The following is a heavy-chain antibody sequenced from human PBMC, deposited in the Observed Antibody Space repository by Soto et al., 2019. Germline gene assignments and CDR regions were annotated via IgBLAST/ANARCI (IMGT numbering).Heavy chain of an antibody. D-gene: IGHD3-22*01. CDR3: VRDKEGYYDSSVYYRVSVHPDYYVVMDV. Sequence: SVKVSCKASGGTFSSYAISWVGQAPGQGLEWMGGIIPIFGTANYAQKFKRGVTITADASTSTAYMELSSLRSEVTAVYYCVRDKEGYYDSSVYYRVSVHPDYYVVMDVWGQGTTVTVS. V-gene: IGHV1-69*13. J-gene: IGHJ6*02. CDR2: IIPIFGTA. CDR1: GGTFSSYA.